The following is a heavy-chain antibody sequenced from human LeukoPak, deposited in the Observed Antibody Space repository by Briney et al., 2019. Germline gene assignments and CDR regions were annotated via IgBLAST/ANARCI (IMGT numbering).Heavy chain of an antibody. Sequence: GGSLRLSCAASGFTFSSYSMNWVRQAPGKGLEWVSSISSSSSYIYYADSVKGRFTISRDNAKSSLYLQMNSLRAEDTAVYYCARASGSYWWFDSWGQGTLVTVSS. CDR1: GFTFSSYS. D-gene: IGHD1-26*01. J-gene: IGHJ5*01. V-gene: IGHV3-21*04. CDR2: ISSSSSYI. CDR3: ARASGSYWWFDS.